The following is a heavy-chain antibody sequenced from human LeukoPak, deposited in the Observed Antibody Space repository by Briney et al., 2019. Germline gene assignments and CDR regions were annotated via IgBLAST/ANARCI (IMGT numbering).Heavy chain of an antibody. CDR2: INPNSGGT. V-gene: IGHV1-2*02. CDR1: GYTFTGYY. D-gene: IGHD6-13*01. CDR3: ARVPIAAAGTLFDY. J-gene: IGHJ4*02. Sequence: GASVKVSCKVSGYTFTGYYMHWVRQAPGQGLEWMGWINPNSGGTNYAQKFQGRVTMTRDTSISTAYMELSRLRSDDTAVYYCARVPIAAAGTLFDYWGQGTLVTVSS.